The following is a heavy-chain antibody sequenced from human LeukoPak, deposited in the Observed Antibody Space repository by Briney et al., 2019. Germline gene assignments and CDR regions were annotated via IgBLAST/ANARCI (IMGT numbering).Heavy chain of an antibody. V-gene: IGHV4-39*01. Sequence: SETLSLTCTVSGGSISSSSYYSGWIRQPPGKGLEWIGSIYYSGSTYYNPSLKSRVTISVDTSKNQFSLKLSSVTAADTAVYYCARQKGIAAAEYYYYMDVWGKGTTVTVSS. D-gene: IGHD6-13*01. CDR3: ARQKGIAAAEYYYYMDV. CDR1: GGSISSSSYY. CDR2: IYYSGST. J-gene: IGHJ6*03.